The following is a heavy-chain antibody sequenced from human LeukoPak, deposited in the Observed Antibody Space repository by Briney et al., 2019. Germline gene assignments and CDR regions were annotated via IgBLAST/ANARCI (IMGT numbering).Heavy chain of an antibody. Sequence: GASVKVSCKASGYTFTGYYMHWVRQAPGQGLEWMGRIIPIFGTANYAQKFQGRVTITADESTSTAYMELSSLRSEDTAVYYCARARTNYYDMSYWGQGTLVTVSS. CDR3: ARARTNYYDMSY. CDR1: GYTFTGYY. J-gene: IGHJ4*02. D-gene: IGHD3-22*01. CDR2: IIPIFGTA. V-gene: IGHV1-69*13.